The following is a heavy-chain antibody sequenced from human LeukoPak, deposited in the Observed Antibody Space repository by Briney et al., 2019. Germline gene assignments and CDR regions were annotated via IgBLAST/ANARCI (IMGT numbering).Heavy chain of an antibody. CDR3: ARGRRYSSSWAKNWFDP. V-gene: IGHV4-59*12. Sequence: SETLSLTCTVSGGSISSYYWSWIRQPWIRQPPGKGLEWIGYIYYSGSTNYNPSLKSRVTISVDTSKNQFSLKLSSVTAADTAVYYCARGRRYSSSWAKNWFDPWGQGTLVTASS. J-gene: IGHJ5*02. D-gene: IGHD6-13*01. CDR1: GGSISSYY. CDR2: IYYSGST.